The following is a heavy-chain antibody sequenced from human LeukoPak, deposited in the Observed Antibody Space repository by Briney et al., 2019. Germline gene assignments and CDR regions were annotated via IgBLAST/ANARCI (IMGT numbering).Heavy chain of an antibody. CDR3: ANPGRYTSGWVFPPSFDY. D-gene: IGHD6-19*01. CDR2: IKRDGSEE. V-gene: IGHV3-7*03. J-gene: IGHJ4*02. CDR1: GFTFSSYA. Sequence: PGRSLRRSCAASGFTFSSYAMHWVRQAPGKGLEWVANIKRDGSEEYYVDSVRGRFTISRDNSKNTLYLQMNSLRAEDTAVYYCANPGRYTSGWVFPPSFDYWGQGTPVTVSS.